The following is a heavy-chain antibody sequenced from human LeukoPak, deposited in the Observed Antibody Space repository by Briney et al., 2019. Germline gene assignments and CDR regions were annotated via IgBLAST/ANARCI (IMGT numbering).Heavy chain of an antibody. CDR1: GFTFSSYA. CDR3: AKVVGYNYDYFDY. J-gene: IGHJ4*02. Sequence: GGSLRLSCAASGFTFSSYAMSWVRQAPGKGLEWVSAISGSGGSTYYADSVKGRFTISRDNSKNTMYLQMNSLRAEDTAVYYCAKVVGYNYDYFDYWGQGTLVTVSS. D-gene: IGHD5-24*01. CDR2: ISGSGGST. V-gene: IGHV3-23*01.